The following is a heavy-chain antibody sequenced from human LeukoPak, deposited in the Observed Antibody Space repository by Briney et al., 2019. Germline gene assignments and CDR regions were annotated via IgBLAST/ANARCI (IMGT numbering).Heavy chain of an antibody. D-gene: IGHD3-3*01. CDR2: MNPNSGNT. CDR3: ARKRVSITIFGVVNYGMDV. V-gene: IGHV1-8*02. J-gene: IGHJ6*02. Sequence: ASVKVSCKASGYTFTGYYMHWVRQAPGQGLEWMGWMNPNSGNTGYAQKFQGRVTMTRNTSISTAYMELSSLRSEDTAVYYCARKRVSITIFGVVNYGMDVWGQGTTVTVSS. CDR1: GYTFTGYY.